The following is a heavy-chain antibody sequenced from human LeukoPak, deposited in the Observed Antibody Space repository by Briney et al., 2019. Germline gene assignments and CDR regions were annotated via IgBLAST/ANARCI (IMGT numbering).Heavy chain of an antibody. D-gene: IGHD3-22*01. CDR3: ASLDYFDSSDYGDY. Sequence: GSLRLSCAASGFTFNNYAMSWVRQAPGKGLEWVSAISGSGGSTYYTDSVTGRFTISRDNSKNTLYLQMNSLRAEDTALYYCASLDYFDSSDYGDYWGQGTLVTVSS. V-gene: IGHV3-23*01. J-gene: IGHJ4*02. CDR1: GFTFNNYA. CDR2: ISGSGGST.